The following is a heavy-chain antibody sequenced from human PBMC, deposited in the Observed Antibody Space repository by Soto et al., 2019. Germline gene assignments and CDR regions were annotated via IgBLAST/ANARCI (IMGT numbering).Heavy chain of an antibody. CDR1: GYTFTSYD. V-gene: IGHV1-8*01. CDR3: ARGSAIRSTIFGVVIAVYFDY. J-gene: IGHJ4*02. Sequence: ASVKVSCKASGYTFTSYDINWGRQATEQGLEWMGWMNPNSGNTGYAQKFQGRVTMTRNTSISTAYMELSSLRSEDTAVYYCARGSAIRSTIFGVVIAVYFDYWGQGTLVTVSS. CDR2: MNPNSGNT. D-gene: IGHD3-3*01.